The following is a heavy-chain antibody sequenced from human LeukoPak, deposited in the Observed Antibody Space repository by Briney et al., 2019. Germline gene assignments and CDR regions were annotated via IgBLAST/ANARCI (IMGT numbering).Heavy chain of an antibody. J-gene: IGHJ4*02. CDR3: ARDTGYNTFDY. V-gene: IGHV3-7*05. CDR2: IKEDGSDK. D-gene: IGHD5-24*01. Sequence: PGGSLRLSCAASGFTFSNYWMSWVRQAPGKGLEWVANIKEDGSDKYYVDSVKGRFTISRDNAKNSQYLQMNSLRAEETAVYYCARDTGYNTFDYWGQGTLVTVSS. CDR1: GFTFSNYW.